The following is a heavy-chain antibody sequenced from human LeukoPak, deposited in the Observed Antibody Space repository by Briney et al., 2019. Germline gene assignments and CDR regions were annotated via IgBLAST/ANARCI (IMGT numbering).Heavy chain of an antibody. J-gene: IGHJ4*02. D-gene: IGHD3-22*01. CDR3: ARAPHFFDTSGSRYYFDY. CDR1: GGSIRSTTYY. V-gene: IGHV4-39*07. CDR2: IYYSGNT. Sequence: SETLSLTCSVSGGSIRSTTYYWGWIRQPPGKGLEWIGSIYYSGNTYYSASLMSRVTISVDTSKNQFSLNLSSVTAADTAVYYCARAPHFFDTSGSRYYFDYWGQGALVTVSS.